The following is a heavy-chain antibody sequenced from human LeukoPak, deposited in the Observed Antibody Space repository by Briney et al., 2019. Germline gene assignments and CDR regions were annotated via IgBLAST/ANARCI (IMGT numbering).Heavy chain of an antibody. V-gene: IGHV3-74*01. J-gene: IGHJ3*02. CDR2: INSDGSST. CDR1: GFTFKTHW. Sequence: PGGSLRLSCAASGFTFKTHWMTRVRQAPGKGLVWVSRINSDGSSTSYADSVKGRFTISRDNAKNTLYLQMNSLRAEDTAVYYCARDRRGSYYGAFDIWGQGTMVTVSS. CDR3: ARDRRGSYYGAFDI. D-gene: IGHD1-26*01.